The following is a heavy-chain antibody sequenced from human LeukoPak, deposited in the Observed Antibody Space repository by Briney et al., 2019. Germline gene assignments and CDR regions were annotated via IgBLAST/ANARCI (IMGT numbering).Heavy chain of an antibody. J-gene: IGHJ3*02. D-gene: IGHD2-15*01. Sequence: GASVKVSCKASGGIFSSYAISWVRQAPGQGLEWMGGIIPMLGAANYAQNFQGRVTINADESTSTAYMELSSLRSEDTAVYYCARGGIGGFTHCAFDIWGQGTMVTVSS. CDR3: ARGGIGGFTHCAFDI. V-gene: IGHV1-69*13. CDR1: GGIFSSYA. CDR2: IIPMLGAA.